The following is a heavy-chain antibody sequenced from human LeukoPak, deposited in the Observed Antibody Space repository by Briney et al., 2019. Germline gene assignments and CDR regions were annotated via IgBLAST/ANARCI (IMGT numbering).Heavy chain of an antibody. V-gene: IGHV3-15*01. CDR1: GFTFDNAW. CDR3: TTVGTTSPIAEGYFDY. D-gene: IGHD1-26*01. J-gene: IGHJ4*02. Sequence: GECLRLSCAASGFTFDNAWMNWVRQAPGKGLEWVGRVISKTDGGTTDYAAPVKGRFTISRDDSENTLFLQLNSLKTEDTALYYCTTVGTTSPIAEGYFDYWGQGTLVTVPS. CDR2: VISKTDGGTT.